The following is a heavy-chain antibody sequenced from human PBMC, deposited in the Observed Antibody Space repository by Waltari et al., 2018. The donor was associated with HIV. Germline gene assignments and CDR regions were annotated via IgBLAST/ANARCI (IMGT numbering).Heavy chain of an antibody. Sequence: QVQLVQSGAEVKKPGASVKVSCKASGYTFTSYGISWVRQAPGQGLEWMGWISAYNGNTSYAQKLQGRGTMTTDTSTSTAYMELRSLRSDDTAVYYCARVDYCSSTSCYTPGANWFDPWGQGTLVTVSS. J-gene: IGHJ5*02. CDR1: GYTFTSYG. CDR3: ARVDYCSSTSCYTPGANWFDP. CDR2: ISAYNGNT. D-gene: IGHD2-2*02. V-gene: IGHV1-18*01.